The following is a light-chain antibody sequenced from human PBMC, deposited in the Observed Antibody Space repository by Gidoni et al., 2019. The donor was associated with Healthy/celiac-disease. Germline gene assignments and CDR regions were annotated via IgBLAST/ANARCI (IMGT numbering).Light chain of an antibody. CDR3: QQYDNLPA. CDR1: QDISNY. J-gene: IGKJ5*01. CDR2: DAS. Sequence: DIQMTPSPSSLSASVGDRVTITCQASQDISNYLNWYQQKTGKAPKLLIYDASNLETGVPSRFSGSGSGTDFTFTISSLQPEDIATYYCQQYDNLPAFGQGTRLEIK. V-gene: IGKV1-33*01.